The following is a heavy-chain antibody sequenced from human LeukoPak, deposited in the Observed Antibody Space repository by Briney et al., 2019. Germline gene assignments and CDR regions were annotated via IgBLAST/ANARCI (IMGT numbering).Heavy chain of an antibody. CDR2: INPSGGST. CDR1: GYTFTSYY. Sequence: ASVNVSCKASGYTFTSYYMHWVRQAPGQGLEWMGIINPSGGSTSYAQKFQGRVTMTRDTSTSTVYMELSSLRSEDTAVYYCARVLGMYDFWSGYLDYWGQGTLVTVSS. V-gene: IGHV1-46*01. D-gene: IGHD3-3*01. J-gene: IGHJ4*02. CDR3: ARVLGMYDFWSGYLDY.